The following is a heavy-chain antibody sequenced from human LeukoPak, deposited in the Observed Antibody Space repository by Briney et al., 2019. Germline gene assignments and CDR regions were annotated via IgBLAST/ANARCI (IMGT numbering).Heavy chain of an antibody. Sequence: GGSLRLSCAASGFTFDDYAMHWVRQAPGKGLEWVSGISWNSGSMGYADSVKGRFTISRDNAKNSLYLQMNSLRAEDTALYYCAKGIRGVILDYWGQGTLVTVSS. D-gene: IGHD3-10*01. CDR1: GFTFDDYA. CDR2: ISWNSGSM. J-gene: IGHJ4*02. CDR3: AKGIRGVILDY. V-gene: IGHV3-9*01.